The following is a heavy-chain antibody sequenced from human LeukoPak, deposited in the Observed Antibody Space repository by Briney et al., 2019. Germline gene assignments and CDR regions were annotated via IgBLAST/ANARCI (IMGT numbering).Heavy chain of an antibody. CDR3: AKDVNSSGYYLGFDY. CDR2: ISGGGDK. V-gene: IGHV3-23*01. Sequence: GGSLRLSCAASGFTFSNYAMSWVRQAPGKGLEWVTTISGGGDKQYADHVKGQFTVSRDDSKNTLYLQMNSLRAEDTALYYCAKDVNSSGYYLGFDYWGQGTLVTVSS. CDR1: GFTFSNYA. J-gene: IGHJ4*02. D-gene: IGHD3-22*01.